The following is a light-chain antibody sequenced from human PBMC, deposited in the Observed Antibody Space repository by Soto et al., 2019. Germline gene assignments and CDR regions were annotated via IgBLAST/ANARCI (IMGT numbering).Light chain of an antibody. J-gene: IGLJ2*01. CDR2: GNS. CDR3: QYYDSSLSVVV. V-gene: IGLV1-40*01. Sequence: QSVLTQPPSVSGAPGQRVTISCTGSSSNIGAGYDVHWYQQLPGTAPKLLIYGNSNRPSGVPDRFSGSKSGTSASLAITGLQAEDEADYYCQYYDSSLSVVVFGGGTKLTFL. CDR1: SSNIGAGYD.